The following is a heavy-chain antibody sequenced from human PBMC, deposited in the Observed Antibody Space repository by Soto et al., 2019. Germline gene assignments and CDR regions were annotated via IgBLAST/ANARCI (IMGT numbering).Heavy chain of an antibody. CDR1: GGSFSGYY. CDR2: INHSGST. CDR3: TTQLDY. Sequence: SETLSLTCAVYGGSFSGYYWSWIRQPPGKGLEWIGEINHSGSTNYNPSLKSRVTISVDTSKNQFSLYLQMNSLKTEDTAVYYCTTQLDYWGQGTLVTVSS. D-gene: IGHD2-2*01. J-gene: IGHJ4*02. V-gene: IGHV4-34*03.